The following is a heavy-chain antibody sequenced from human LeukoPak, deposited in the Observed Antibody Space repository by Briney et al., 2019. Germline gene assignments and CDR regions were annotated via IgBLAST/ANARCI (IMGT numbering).Heavy chain of an antibody. CDR3: TRDQGGYSSGWYETSAFDY. CDR2: ISYDGRTT. CDR1: GFAFKIHR. V-gene: IGHV3-30*04. J-gene: IGHJ4*02. Sequence: GGSLRLSCAASGFAFKIHRMHWVRQAPGKGLEWVAFISYDGRTTDYADSVKGRFTVSRDNAKNTLFLQMNSLRPEDTAIYYCTRDQGGYSSGWYETSAFDYWGRGALITVSS. D-gene: IGHD6-19*01.